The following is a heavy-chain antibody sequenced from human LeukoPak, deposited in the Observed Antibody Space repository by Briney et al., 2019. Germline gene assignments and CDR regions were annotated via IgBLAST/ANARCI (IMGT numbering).Heavy chain of an antibody. V-gene: IGHV3-48*04. CDR1: GFTFSSYS. CDR3: ARIGSSWYDASDI. D-gene: IGHD6-13*01. J-gene: IGHJ3*02. Sequence: GGSLRLSCAASGFTFSSYSMNWVRQAPGKGLGWVSYISSSSSTIYYADSVKGRFTISRDNAKNSLYLQMNSLRAEDTAVYYCARIGSSWYDASDIWGQGTMVTVSS. CDR2: ISSSSSTI.